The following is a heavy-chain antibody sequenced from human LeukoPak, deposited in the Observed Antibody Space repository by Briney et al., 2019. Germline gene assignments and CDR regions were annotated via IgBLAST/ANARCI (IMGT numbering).Heavy chain of an antibody. CDR2: IASSGIT. CDR3: ATVASGWYPDY. D-gene: IGHD6-19*01. V-gene: IGHV4-59*01. J-gene: IGHJ4*02. CDR1: GGSISSFY. Sequence: SETLSLTCTVSGGSISSFYYTWIRQPPGKGLEWIGYIASSGITNYNSSLNSRATISLDTSQNQFSLKLNSVTAAGTAVYYCATVASGWYPDYWGQGALVTVSS.